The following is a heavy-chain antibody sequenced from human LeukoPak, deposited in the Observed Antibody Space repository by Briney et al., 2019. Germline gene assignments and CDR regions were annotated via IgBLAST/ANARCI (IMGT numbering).Heavy chain of an antibody. Sequence: QSGGSLRLSCAASGFTFSSYAMNWVRQAPGKGLEWVSAISGSGGSTYYADSVKGRFTISRDNSKNTLYLQMNSLRAEDTAVYHCAKGPHYYDSSGWDYFDYWGQGTLVTVSS. V-gene: IGHV3-23*01. J-gene: IGHJ4*02. CDR1: GFTFSSYA. D-gene: IGHD3-22*01. CDR3: AKGPHYYDSSGWDYFDY. CDR2: ISGSGGST.